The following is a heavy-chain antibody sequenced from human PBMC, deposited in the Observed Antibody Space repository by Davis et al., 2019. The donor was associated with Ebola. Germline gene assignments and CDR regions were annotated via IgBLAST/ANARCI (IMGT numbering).Heavy chain of an antibody. Sequence: MPSETLSLTCAVSGGSISSSNWWSWVRQPPGKGLEWIGEIYHSGSTNYNPSLKSRVTISVDTSKNQFSLKLSSVTAADTAVYYCARIGGMATITIDYWGQGTLVTVSS. J-gene: IGHJ4*02. CDR2: IYHSGST. CDR3: ARIGGMATITIDY. D-gene: IGHD5-24*01. CDR1: GGSISSSNW. V-gene: IGHV4-4*02.